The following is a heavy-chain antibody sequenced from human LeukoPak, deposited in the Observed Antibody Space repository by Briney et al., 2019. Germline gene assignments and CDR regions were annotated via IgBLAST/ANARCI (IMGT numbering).Heavy chain of an antibody. D-gene: IGHD2-15*01. J-gene: IGHJ4*02. Sequence: QPGRSLRLSCGASGFTFSRYGMHWVRQAPGKGLEWVAIIWYDGSNKYYADSVKGRFTISRDNSKNTLYLQMNSLRAEDTAVYYCARVGRDSQHLDYWGPGTLVTVSS. CDR3: ARVGRDSQHLDY. V-gene: IGHV3-33*01. CDR1: GFTFSRYG. CDR2: IWYDGSNK.